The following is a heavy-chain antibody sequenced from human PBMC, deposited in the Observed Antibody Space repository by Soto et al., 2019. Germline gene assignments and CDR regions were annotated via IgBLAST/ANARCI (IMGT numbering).Heavy chain of an antibody. Sequence: QVQLQESGPGLVKPSQTLSLTCTVSGGSISSGGYYWSWIRQHPGKGLEWIGYIYYSGSTYYNPSLKSRVTISVDTSKTQFSLKLSSVPAADTAVYYCAVSCYLTYVSFDYWGQGTLVTVSS. J-gene: IGHJ4*02. CDR2: IYYSGST. CDR1: GGSISSGGYY. V-gene: IGHV4-31*03. CDR3: AVSCYLTYVSFDY. D-gene: IGHD2-15*01.